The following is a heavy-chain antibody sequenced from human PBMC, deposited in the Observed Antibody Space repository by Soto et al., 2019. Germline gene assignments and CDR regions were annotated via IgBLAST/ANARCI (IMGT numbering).Heavy chain of an antibody. CDR1: GGSISSYY. V-gene: IGHV4-59*06. J-gene: IGHJ4*02. CDR3: ARGVSGPYGGNPDLFDY. D-gene: IGHD2-15*01. CDR2: IYYSGST. Sequence: SETLSLTCTVSGGSISSYYWSWIRQPPGKGLEWIGYIYYSGSTYYNPSLKSRVTISVDTSKNQFSLKLSSVTAADTAVYYCARGVSGPYGGNPDLFDYWGQGTLVTVSS.